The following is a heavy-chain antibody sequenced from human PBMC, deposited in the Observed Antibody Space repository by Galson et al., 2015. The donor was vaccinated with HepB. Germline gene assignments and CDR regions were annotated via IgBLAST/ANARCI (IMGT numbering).Heavy chain of an antibody. J-gene: IGHJ4*02. CDR1: GGTFSSYA. CDR3: ARGGDTAMVPLMGY. Sequence: SVKVSCKASGGTFSSYAISWVRQAPGQGLEWMGRIIPILGIANYAQKFQGRVTITADKSTSTAYMELSSLRSEDTAVYYCARGGDTAMVPLMGYWGQGTLVTVSS. V-gene: IGHV1-69*04. CDR2: IIPILGIA. D-gene: IGHD5-18*01.